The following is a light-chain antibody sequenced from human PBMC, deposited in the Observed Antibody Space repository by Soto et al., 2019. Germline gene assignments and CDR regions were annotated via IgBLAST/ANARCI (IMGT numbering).Light chain of an antibody. CDR3: QSYDSSLSGSV. CDR2: GNN. Sequence: QSALTQPPSVSGAPGQRVTISCSGTSSNIGTGYDVHWYQQLPGTPPKLLIYGNNNRPSGVPDRFSGSKSGTSASLAITGLQAEDEADYYCQSYDSSLSGSVFGGGTKLTVL. V-gene: IGLV1-40*01. J-gene: IGLJ2*01. CDR1: SSNIGTGYD.